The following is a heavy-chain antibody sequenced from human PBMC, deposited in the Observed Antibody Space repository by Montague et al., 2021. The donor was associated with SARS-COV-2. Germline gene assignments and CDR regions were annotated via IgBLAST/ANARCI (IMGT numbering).Heavy chain of an antibody. CDR2: TCYRSEWYF. CDR1: GDSVSSNNAA. D-gene: IGHD1-26*01. J-gene: IGHJ3*02. CDR3: ARYSYSGTYFGLNDAFDI. Sequence: CAISGDSVSSNNAAWNWIRQSPSRGLEWLGRTCYRSEWYFDYVISLRGRITINPDTSKNQFSLQLDSVTLDDTAVYYCARYSYSGTYFGLNDAFDIGGQGTLVTVSS. V-gene: IGHV6-1*01.